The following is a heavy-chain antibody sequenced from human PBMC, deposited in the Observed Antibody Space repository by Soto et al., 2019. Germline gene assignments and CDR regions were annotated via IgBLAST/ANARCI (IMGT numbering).Heavy chain of an antibody. CDR2: MYHSGST. D-gene: IGHD3-22*01. CDR1: GGSISSGGYS. J-gene: IGHJ4*02. V-gene: IGHV4-30-2*01. CDR3: ARLGGYYQALDS. Sequence: SETLSLTCAVSGGSISSGGYSWSWIRQPPGKGLEWIGYMYHSGSTYYNPSLKSRVTISIDRSKNQFSLKLSSVTAADTAVYYCARLGGYYQALDSWGQGTVVTVSS.